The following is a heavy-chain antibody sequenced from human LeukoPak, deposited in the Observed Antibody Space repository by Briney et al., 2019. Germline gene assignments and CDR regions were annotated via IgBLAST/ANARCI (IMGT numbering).Heavy chain of an antibody. V-gene: IGHV3-30*02. CDR3: AKVSSTSWYYFDY. D-gene: IGHD2-2*01. Sequence: PGGSLRLSCAASGFTFSSYAMSWVRQAPGKGLEWVAFIRYDGSNKYYADSVKGRFTISRDNSKNTLYLQMNSLRAEDTAVYYCAKVSSTSWYYFDYWGQGTLVTVSS. J-gene: IGHJ4*02. CDR2: IRYDGSNK. CDR1: GFTFSSYA.